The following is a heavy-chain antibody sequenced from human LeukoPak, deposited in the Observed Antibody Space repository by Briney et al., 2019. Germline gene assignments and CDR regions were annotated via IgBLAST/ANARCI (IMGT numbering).Heavy chain of an antibody. CDR2: MNPNSGNT. CDR3: AREGPTVTTSVPWGYYYYGMDV. Sequence: ASVKVSCKASGYTFTSYDINWVRQATGQGLEWMGWMNPNSGNTGYAQKFQGRVTMTRNTSISTAYMELRSLRSDDTAVYYCAREGPTVTTSVPWGYYYYGMDVWGQGTTVTVSS. V-gene: IGHV1-8*01. D-gene: IGHD4-17*01. J-gene: IGHJ6*02. CDR1: GYTFTSYD.